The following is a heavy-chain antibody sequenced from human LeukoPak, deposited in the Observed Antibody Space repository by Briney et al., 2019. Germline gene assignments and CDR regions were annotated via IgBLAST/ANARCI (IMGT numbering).Heavy chain of an antibody. J-gene: IGHJ4*02. Sequence: PSETLSLTCTVSGYSISSGYYWGWTRPPPGKGLEWIGRIDHSGSTYYNPSLKSRVTRSVDTSKNHFYLTVSSVTAGDTAVYSCARVYAGYKPRNVFDFWGQGTLVTVSS. V-gene: IGHV4-38-2*02. D-gene: IGHD5-24*01. CDR3: ARVYAGYKPRNVFDF. CDR1: GYSISSGYY. CDR2: IDHSGST.